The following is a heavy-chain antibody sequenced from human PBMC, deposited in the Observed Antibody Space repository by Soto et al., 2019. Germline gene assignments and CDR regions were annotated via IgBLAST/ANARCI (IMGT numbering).Heavy chain of an antibody. CDR3: ERGYYYDSSGSPLDY. J-gene: IGHJ4*02. V-gene: IGHV3-33*01. CDR2: IWYDGSDK. D-gene: IGHD3-22*01. Sequence: PGRSLRLSCAASGFTFSRYGMHWVRQAPGKGLEWVAVIWYDGSDKYYADSVKGRFTISRDNSKNTLYLQMNSLRGEDTALYYCERGYYYDSSGSPLDYWGLGTLVTVS. CDR1: GFTFSRYG.